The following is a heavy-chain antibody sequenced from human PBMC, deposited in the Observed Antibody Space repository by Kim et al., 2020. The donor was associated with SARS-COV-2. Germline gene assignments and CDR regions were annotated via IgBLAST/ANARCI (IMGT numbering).Heavy chain of an antibody. D-gene: IGHD2-8*01. CDR1: GYSFTTYA. V-gene: IGHV7-4-1*02. CDR3: ARDGLPGVWVR. Sequence: ASVKVSCKASGYSFTTYAMNWVRQAPGQGLEWMGWVNTNTGNPTYVQGFTGRFVFSVDTSVSTAYLQISSLEAEDTAVYYCARDGLPGVWVRWGQGTLVTVSS. CDR2: VNTNTGNP. J-gene: IGHJ4*02.